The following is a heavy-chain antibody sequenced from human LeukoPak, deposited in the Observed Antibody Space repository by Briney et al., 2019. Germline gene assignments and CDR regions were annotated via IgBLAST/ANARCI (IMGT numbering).Heavy chain of an antibody. CDR3: AREEGYCSSTSCSAPFDY. J-gene: IGHJ4*02. Sequence: GASVKVSCKASGGTFSSYAISWVRQAPGQGLEWMGRIIPIFGTANYAQKFQGRVTITTDESTSTAYMELSSLRSEDTAVYYCAREEGYCSSTSCSAPFDYWGQGTLVTVSS. V-gene: IGHV1-69*05. D-gene: IGHD2-2*01. CDR2: IIPIFGTA. CDR1: GGTFSSYA.